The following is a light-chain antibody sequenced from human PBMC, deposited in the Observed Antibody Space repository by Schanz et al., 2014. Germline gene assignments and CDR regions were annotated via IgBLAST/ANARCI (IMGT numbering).Light chain of an antibody. CDR3: ETWDSNTHRV. J-gene: IGLJ2*01. CDR1: SGHSSYA. CDR2: LEGSGSY. V-gene: IGLV4-60*02. Sequence: QSVLTQSPSASASLGASVKLTCTLSSGHSSYAIAWHQQQPEKGPRYLMKLEGSGSYNKGSGVPDRFSGSSSGADRYLTISNLQFEDEADYYCETWDSNTHRVFGGGTKLTVL.